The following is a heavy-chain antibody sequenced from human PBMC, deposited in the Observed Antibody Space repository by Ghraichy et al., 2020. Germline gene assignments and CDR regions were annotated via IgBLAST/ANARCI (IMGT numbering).Heavy chain of an antibody. Sequence: SVKVSCKASGGTFSSYAISWVRQAPGQGLEWMGGIIPIIGTANYAQKFQGRVTITADESTSTAYMELSSLRSEDTAVYYCARGSVVVTAPRVWGGGMDVWGQGTTVTVSS. D-gene: IGHD2-21*02. J-gene: IGHJ6*02. CDR2: IIPIIGTA. V-gene: IGHV1-69*13. CDR1: GGTFSSYA. CDR3: ARGSVVVTAPRVWGGGMDV.